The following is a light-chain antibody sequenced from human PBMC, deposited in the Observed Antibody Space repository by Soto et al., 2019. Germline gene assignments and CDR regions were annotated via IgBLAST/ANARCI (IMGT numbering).Light chain of an antibody. V-gene: IGLV4-69*01. CDR3: QTWVTGIGV. Sequence: QSVLTQSPSASASLGASVKLTCTLSSGHSSYAIAWHQQQPEKGPRYLMKVNSDGSHSKGDGIPDRFSGSSSGAERYLTISSLQSEDEADYYCQTWVTGIGVFGGGTKLTVL. CDR1: SGHSSYA. CDR2: VNSDGSH. J-gene: IGLJ3*02.